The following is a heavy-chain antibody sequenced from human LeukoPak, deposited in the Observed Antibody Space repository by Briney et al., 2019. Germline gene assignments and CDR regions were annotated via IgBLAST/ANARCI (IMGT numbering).Heavy chain of an antibody. CDR3: ARGFYGPVDY. D-gene: IGHD4-17*01. V-gene: IGHV3-20*04. Sequence: PGGSLRLSCAASGFTFDDYGMTWVRQAPGKGLEWVSGINWNGDTTGYTDSVKGRFTISRDNAKNSLSLQMNSLRAEDTALYYCARGFYGPVDYWGQGILVTVSS. J-gene: IGHJ4*02. CDR2: INWNGDTT. CDR1: GFTFDDYG.